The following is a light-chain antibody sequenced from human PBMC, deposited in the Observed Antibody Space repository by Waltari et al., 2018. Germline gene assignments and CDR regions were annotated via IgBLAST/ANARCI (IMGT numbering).Light chain of an antibody. V-gene: IGLV2-23*01. CDR3: CSYAGSGTYV. CDR2: EGS. CDR1: TRDVGSYNL. Sequence: ALIQLASVSGPLGQPFTIPAPGPTRDVGSYNLFSWYQLHPGKAPKLMIYEGSNRPSGVSNRLSGSKSGNSASLTISGLQAEDEAAYYCCSYAGSGTYVFGTGTKVTVL. J-gene: IGLJ1*01.